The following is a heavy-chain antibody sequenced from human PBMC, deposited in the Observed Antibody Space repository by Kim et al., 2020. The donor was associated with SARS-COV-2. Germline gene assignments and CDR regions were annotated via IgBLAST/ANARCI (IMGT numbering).Heavy chain of an antibody. Sequence: SETLSLTCTVSGGSISSSSYYWGWIRQPPGKGLEWIGSIYYSGSTYYNPSLKSRVTISVDTSKNQFSLKLSSVTAADTAVYYCARHAGGQWLAAEYFQHWGQGTLVTVSS. CDR1: GGSISSSSYY. CDR3: ARHAGGQWLAAEYFQH. D-gene: IGHD6-19*01. J-gene: IGHJ1*01. V-gene: IGHV4-39*01. CDR2: IYYSGST.